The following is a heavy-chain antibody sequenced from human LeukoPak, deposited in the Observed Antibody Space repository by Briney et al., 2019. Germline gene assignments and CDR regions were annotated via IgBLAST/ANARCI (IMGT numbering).Heavy chain of an antibody. J-gene: IGHJ4*02. CDR1: GFSFGGYW. D-gene: IGHD1-14*01. CDR3: ARISNRDYFDY. CDR2: INSDGSGT. V-gene: IGHV3-74*01. Sequence: GGSLRLSCAASGFSFGGYWMHWVRQAPGKGLVWVSRINSDGSGTTYADSVKGRFTISRDNAKNTLYLQMNSLKAEDTAMYYCARISNRDYFDYWGQGTLVTVSS.